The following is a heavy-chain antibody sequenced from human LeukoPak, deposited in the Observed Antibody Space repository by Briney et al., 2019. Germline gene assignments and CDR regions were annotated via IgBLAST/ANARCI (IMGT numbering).Heavy chain of an antibody. J-gene: IGHJ4*02. D-gene: IGHD2-15*01. CDR3: ARGLGYCSGGSCYEMTTVTV. CDR2: INPNSGGT. CDR1: GYTFTGYY. Sequence: ASVKVSCKASGYTFTGYYMHWVRQAPGQGLEWMGRINPNSGGTNYAQKFQGRVTMTRETSISTAYMELSRLRSDDTAVYYCARGLGYCSGGSCYEMTTVTVWGQGTLVTVSS. V-gene: IGHV1-2*06.